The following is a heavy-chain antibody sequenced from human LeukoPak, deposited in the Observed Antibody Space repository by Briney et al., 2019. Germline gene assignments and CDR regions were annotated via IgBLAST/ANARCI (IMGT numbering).Heavy chain of an antibody. J-gene: IGHJ4*02. CDR2: IEDDGGEK. CDR3: ARVSSGGSGGSCYKPYDN. CDR1: GFTFSNYW. D-gene: IGHD2-15*01. V-gene: IGHV3-7*01. Sequence: GGSLRLSWAASGFTFSNYWMSWVRQAPGKGLEWVANIEDDGGEKYYVDSVRGRFSIPRDHARNSLYLQMNGLRLEDTAVYYCARVSSGGSGGSCYKPYDNWGQGTQVTVSS.